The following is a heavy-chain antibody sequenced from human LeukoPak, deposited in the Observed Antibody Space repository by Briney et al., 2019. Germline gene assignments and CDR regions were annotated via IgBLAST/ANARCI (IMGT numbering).Heavy chain of an antibody. CDR2: INPNSGGT. V-gene: IGHV1-2*02. D-gene: IGHD3-22*01. CDR3: ARSRYYDSSDPFGDY. Sequence: ASVTVSCRSSGYTFTVYYMHWVRQAPGQGLEWMGWINPNSGGTNYAQKFQGRVTMTRDTSISTAYMELSRLRSDDTAVCYCARSRYYDSSDPFGDYWGQGTLVTVSS. CDR1: GYTFTVYY. J-gene: IGHJ4*02.